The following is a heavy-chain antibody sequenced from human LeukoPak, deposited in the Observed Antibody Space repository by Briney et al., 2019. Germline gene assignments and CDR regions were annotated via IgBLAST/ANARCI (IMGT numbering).Heavy chain of an antibody. V-gene: IGHV4-30-4*01. CDR3: ARAPRPDGMDV. Sequence: PSETLSLTCTVSGGSISSGDYYWSWIRQPPGKGLEWIGYIYYSGSTYYNPSLKSRVTISVDTSKNQFSQKLSSVTAADTAVYYCARAPRPDGMDVWGQGTTVTVSS. CDR1: GGSISSGDYY. J-gene: IGHJ6*02. CDR2: IYYSGST.